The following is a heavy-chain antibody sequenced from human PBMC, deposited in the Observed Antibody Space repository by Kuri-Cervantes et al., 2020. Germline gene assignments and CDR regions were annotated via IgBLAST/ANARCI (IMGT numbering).Heavy chain of an antibody. CDR1: GFAFSTSS. Sequence: GGSLRLSCAASGFAFSTSSMTWVRQAPGKGLEWVAFIRYDGCGKYYGDSVKGRFTISRDNSKNTLYVQMNSLRGEDTAVYYCAKEKAAHYYFDYWGQGTLVTVSS. J-gene: IGHJ4*02. CDR2: IRYDGCGK. D-gene: IGHD6-6*01. CDR3: AKEKAAHYYFDY. V-gene: IGHV3-30*02.